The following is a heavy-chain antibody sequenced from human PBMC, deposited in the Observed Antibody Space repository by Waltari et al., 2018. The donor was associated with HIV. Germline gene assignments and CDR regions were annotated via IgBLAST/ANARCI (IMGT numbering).Heavy chain of an antibody. D-gene: IGHD5-12*01. J-gene: IGHJ6*02. CDR2: IRGRGGRK. V-gene: IGHV3-23*01. Sequence: EVQLLESGGGLVQPGGSLRLSCAASGFTFSSYAMSWVRQAPGSGLEWFSGIRGRGGRKNYAGSGKGRFTISRDNSKNTLYLQMNSLRAEDTAVYYCAKDPMDIVATINYYGMDVWGQGTTVTVSS. CDR1: GFTFSSYA. CDR3: AKDPMDIVATINYYGMDV.